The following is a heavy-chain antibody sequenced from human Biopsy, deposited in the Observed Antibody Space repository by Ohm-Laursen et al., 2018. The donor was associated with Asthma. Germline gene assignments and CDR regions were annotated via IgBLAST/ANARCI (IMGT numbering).Heavy chain of an antibody. V-gene: IGHV4-59*01. CDR3: AREVVSSGFYFDS. CDR1: GVSIRSYY. CDR2: IHYSGST. D-gene: IGHD3-22*01. J-gene: IGHJ4*02. Sequence: SQTLSLTCTVSGVSIRSYYWTWIRQPPGKGLEWIGNIHYSGSTYSNPSLKSRVTISVDTSKKQISLRLSSVIAADTAVYYCAREVVSSGFYFDSWGQGTLVTVSS.